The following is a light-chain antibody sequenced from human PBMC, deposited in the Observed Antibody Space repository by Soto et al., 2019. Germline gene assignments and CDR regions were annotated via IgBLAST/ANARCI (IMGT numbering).Light chain of an antibody. CDR3: CSYAGDYTLV. V-gene: IGLV2-11*01. CDR1: SSDVGVYKY. CDR2: DVI. J-gene: IGLJ1*01. Sequence: QSALIQPRSVSGSPGQSVTISCTGTSSDVGVYKYVSWYRQHPGKAPKLMIYDVITRPSGVPDRFSGSKSGNTASLTISGLQAEDEADYYCCSYAGDYTLVFGTGTKLTV.